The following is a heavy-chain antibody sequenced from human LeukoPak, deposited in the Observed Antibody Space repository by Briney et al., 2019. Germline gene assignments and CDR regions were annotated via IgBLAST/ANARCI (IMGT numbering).Heavy chain of an antibody. CDR1: GYTLTELS. J-gene: IGHJ3*02. CDR3: ATAVYHAFDI. CDR2: FDPEDGET. D-gene: IGHD2/OR15-2a*01. V-gene: IGHV1-24*01. Sequence: ASVKVSCKVSGYTLTELSMHWVRQAPGKGLEWMGGFDPEDGETIYAQKFQGRVTITEDTSTDTAYMELSSLRSGDTAVYYFATAVYHAFDIWGQGTMVTVSS.